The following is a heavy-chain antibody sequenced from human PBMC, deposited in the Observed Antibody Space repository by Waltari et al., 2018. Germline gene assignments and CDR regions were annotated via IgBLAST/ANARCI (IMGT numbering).Heavy chain of an antibody. J-gene: IGHJ2*01. D-gene: IGHD6-6*01. V-gene: IGHV3-23*01. Sequence: APGKGLEWVSAISGSGGGTYYADSGKGRFTISRDNSKNTLYLQMNSLRAEDTAVYYCAKRGRIAARFGYFDLWGRGTLVTVSS. CDR2: ISGSGGGT. CDR3: AKRGRIAARFGYFDL.